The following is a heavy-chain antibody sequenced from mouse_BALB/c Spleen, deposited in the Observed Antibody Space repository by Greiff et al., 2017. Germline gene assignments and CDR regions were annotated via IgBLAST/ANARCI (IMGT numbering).Heavy chain of an antibody. D-gene: IGHD1-1*01. CDR3: ARHRDYYGSSYGFAY. Sequence: EVKLMESGGGLVKPGGSLKLSCAASGFAFSSYDMSWVRQTPEKRLEWVAYISSGGGSTYYPDTVKGRFTISRDNAKNTLYLQMSSLKSEDTAMYYCARHRDYYGSSYGFAYWGQGTLVTVSA. CDR2: ISSGGGST. V-gene: IGHV5-12-1*01. J-gene: IGHJ3*01. CDR1: GFAFSSYD.